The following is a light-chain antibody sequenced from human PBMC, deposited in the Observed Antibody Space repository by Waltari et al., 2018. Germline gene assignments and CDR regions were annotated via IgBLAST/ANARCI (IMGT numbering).Light chain of an antibody. CDR2: GAS. CDR1: QSVSRS. CDR3: QHYVRLPVS. Sequence: EIVLTQSPGTLSLSPGERATLSCRASQSVSRSLAWYQQKPGQAPRLLIYGASSRATGVPDRFIGSGSVPDFSLTISRLEPEDFAVYDCQHYVRLPVSFGQGTKVEIK. J-gene: IGKJ1*01. V-gene: IGKV3-20*01.